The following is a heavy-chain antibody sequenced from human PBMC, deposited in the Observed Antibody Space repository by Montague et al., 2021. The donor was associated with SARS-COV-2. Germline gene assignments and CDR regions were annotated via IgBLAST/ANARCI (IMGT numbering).Heavy chain of an antibody. Sequence: SETLSLTCTVSGGSVSSGGYYWSWIRQPPGKGLEWIGYIYYSGSTNYNPSLKSRVTISLDTSKNQFSLKLTSVTAADTAVYYCARVSLAAAATRSSYWGQGTLVTVSS. D-gene: IGHD6-13*01. J-gene: IGHJ4*02. CDR2: IYYSGST. CDR3: ARVSLAAAATRSSY. V-gene: IGHV4-61*08. CDR1: GGSVSSGGYY.